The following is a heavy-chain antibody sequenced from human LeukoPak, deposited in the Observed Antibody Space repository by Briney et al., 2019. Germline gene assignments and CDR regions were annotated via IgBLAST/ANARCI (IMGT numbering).Heavy chain of an antibody. J-gene: IGHJ4*02. D-gene: IGHD3-9*01. CDR2: MFYSGST. Sequence: SETLSLTCTVSGGSINSTSDYWGWIRQPPVKGLEWIGSMFYSGSTYYNPSLKSRVTISVDTSKSQFSLKMSSVTATDTAVYYCARQVAYYDVLTSYFPRGYFDHWGQGTLVTVSS. V-gene: IGHV4-39*01. CDR3: ARQVAYYDVLTSYFPRGYFDH. CDR1: GGSINSTSDY.